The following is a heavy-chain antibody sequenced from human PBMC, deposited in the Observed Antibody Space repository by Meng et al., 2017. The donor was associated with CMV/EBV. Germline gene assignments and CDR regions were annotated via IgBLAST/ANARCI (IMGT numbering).Heavy chain of an antibody. D-gene: IGHD3-10*01. CDR1: GFSLSTSGVA. CDR3: AHSQNSYGSGRLPSESFPSEYYFSDH. Sequence: SGPTLVKPTQTLTLTCTFSGFSLSTSGVAVGWIRQPPGKALEWLALIYWNGDKRSSPSLKNRLTITKDTSKSQVVLTMTNMDPVDTATYYCAHSQNSYGSGRLPSESFPSEYYFSDHWGQGTLVTVSS. J-gene: IGHJ4*02. V-gene: IGHV2-5*01. CDR2: IYWNGDK.